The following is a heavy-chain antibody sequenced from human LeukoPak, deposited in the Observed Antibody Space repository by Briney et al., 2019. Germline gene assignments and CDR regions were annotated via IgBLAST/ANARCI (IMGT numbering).Heavy chain of an antibody. V-gene: IGHV1-3*01. CDR3: ARDAVAGWAYYFDY. CDR1: GYTFTSYA. D-gene: IGHD6-19*01. J-gene: IGHJ4*02. Sequence: ASVKVSCKASGYTFTSYAMHWVRQAPGQRLEWMGWINAGNGNTKYSQKFQGRVTITRDTSASTAYMEPSSLRSEDTAVYYCARDAVAGWAYYFDYWGQGTLVTVSS. CDR2: INAGNGNT.